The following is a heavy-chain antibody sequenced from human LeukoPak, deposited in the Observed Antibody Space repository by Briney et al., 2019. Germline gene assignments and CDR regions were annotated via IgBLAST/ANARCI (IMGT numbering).Heavy chain of an antibody. CDR1: GFTVSSNY. J-gene: IGHJ4*02. CDR3: ARRASVRGVPFDY. CDR2: IYSGGST. Sequence: GGSLRLSCAASGFTVSSNYMSWVRQAPGKGLEWVSVIYSGGSTYYADSAKGRFTISRDNSKNTLYLQMNSMRAEDTAVYYCARRASVRGVPFDYWGQGTLVTVSS. V-gene: IGHV3-53*01. D-gene: IGHD3-10*01.